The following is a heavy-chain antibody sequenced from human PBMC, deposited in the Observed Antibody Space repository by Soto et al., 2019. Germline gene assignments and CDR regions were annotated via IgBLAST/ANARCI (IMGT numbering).Heavy chain of an antibody. Sequence: SVPTLVNPTQTLTLTCTFSGFSLSNTGMTVGWNRQPPGKALEWLALIYWHDDKRYNPSLKNRLTIAKDTSKNQVVLTLTNVGPVDTDTYYCERSSFEILTGHFDSWGQGTLVTVSA. CDR3: ERSSFEILTGHFDS. D-gene: IGHD3-9*01. V-gene: IGHV2-5*01. CDR1: GFSLSNTGMT. CDR2: IYWHDDK. J-gene: IGHJ5*01.